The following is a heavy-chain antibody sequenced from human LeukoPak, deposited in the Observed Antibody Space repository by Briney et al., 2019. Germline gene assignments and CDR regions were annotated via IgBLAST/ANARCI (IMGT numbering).Heavy chain of an antibody. J-gene: IGHJ4*02. CDR3: ARRRGYNIHYFDS. D-gene: IGHD5-18*01. CDR1: GFTFSDYY. V-gene: IGHV3-11*01. Sequence: GGSLRLSCAASGFTFSDYYMTWIRQAPGKGLEWASYISRSGNTIYYADSVNGRFTISRDNAKNLLYLQMNSLRADDTAMYYCARRRGYNIHYFDSWGQGTLVTVSS. CDR2: ISRSGNTI.